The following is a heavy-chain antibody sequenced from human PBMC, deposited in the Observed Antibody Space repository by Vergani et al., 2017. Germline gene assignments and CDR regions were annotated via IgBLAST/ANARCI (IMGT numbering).Heavy chain of an antibody. CDR1: GFTFSRYW. J-gene: IGHJ4*02. Sequence: EVQLVESGGGLVQPGGSLRLSCAASGFTFSRYWMHWVRQAPGKGLVWVSRISSDGSSTSCADSVKGRFTISRDNAKHTLYLQMNSLRAEDTAVYYCAAVRGAWGYFDYWGQGTLVTVSS. CDR3: AAVRGAWGYFDY. CDR2: ISSDGSST. V-gene: IGHV3-74*01. D-gene: IGHD3-10*01.